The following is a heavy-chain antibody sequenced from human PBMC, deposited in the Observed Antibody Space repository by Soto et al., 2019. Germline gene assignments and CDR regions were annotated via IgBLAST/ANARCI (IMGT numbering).Heavy chain of an antibody. D-gene: IGHD3-22*01. CDR1: NESFSVYY. J-gene: IGHJ3*02. CDR2: INHSGST. V-gene: IGHV4-34*01. Sequence: SETLSLTCAFYNESFSVYYWTCIRQTPGKWLEWIGEINHSGSTNYNPSLKSRVAISVDTSKNQFSLKLSSVTAADTAVYFCARDSTRRGACDIWSQGTMVIVSS. CDR3: ARDSTRRGACDI.